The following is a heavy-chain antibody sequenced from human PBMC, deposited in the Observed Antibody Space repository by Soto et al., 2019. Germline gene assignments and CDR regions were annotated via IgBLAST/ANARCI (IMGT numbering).Heavy chain of an antibody. CDR1: CGTSSSHG. V-gene: IGHV3-23*01. Sequence: LPYGAACGTSSSHGRSRVRQPQGKGLEWVSAIRGAGSSTYYADSVRGRFSISRDNSKNTVFLQMNSVRAEDTAVYYCAKVGGPSRRTLLARWFDLWGQGAQGSGSS. D-gene: IGHD1-1*01. CDR3: AKVGGPSRRTLLARWFDL. J-gene: IGHJ5*02. CDR2: IRGAGSST.